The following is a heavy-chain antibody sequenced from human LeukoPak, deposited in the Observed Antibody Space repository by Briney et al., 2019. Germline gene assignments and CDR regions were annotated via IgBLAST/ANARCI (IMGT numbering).Heavy chain of an antibody. CDR1: GGTFSSYT. V-gene: IGHV1-69*02. Sequence: EASVKVSCKASGGTFSSYTNSWVRQAPGQGLEWMGRIIPILGIANYAQKFQGSVTITADKSTSTAYMELSSLRSEDTAVYYCASTPDILVGATPYWGQGTLVTVSS. CDR3: ASTPDILVGATPY. D-gene: IGHD1-26*01. J-gene: IGHJ4*02. CDR2: IIPILGIA.